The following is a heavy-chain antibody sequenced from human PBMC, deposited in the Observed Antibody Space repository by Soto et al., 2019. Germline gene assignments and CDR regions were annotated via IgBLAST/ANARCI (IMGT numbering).Heavy chain of an antibody. CDR3: ARHGITMVRGVGWFDP. CDR2: ISAYNGNT. Sequence: ASVKVSCKASGYTFTSYGISWVRQAPGQGLEWMGWISAYNGNTNYAQKLQGRVTMTTDTSTSTAYMELRSLRSDDTAVYYCARHGITMVRGVGWFDPWGQGTLVTVSS. V-gene: IGHV1-18*01. D-gene: IGHD3-10*01. J-gene: IGHJ5*02. CDR1: GYTFTSYG.